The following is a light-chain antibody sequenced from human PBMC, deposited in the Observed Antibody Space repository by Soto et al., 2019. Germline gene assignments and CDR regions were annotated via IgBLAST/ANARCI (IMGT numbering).Light chain of an antibody. V-gene: IGLV2-8*01. CDR3: SSYAGSDNYV. J-gene: IGLJ1*01. CDR1: NSDTGDFNY. Sequence: QSVLTQPPSASGSPGQSVTISCSGTNSDTGDFNYVPWYQQHPGKAPKLMIYEVSKRPSGVPDRFSGSKSGNTASLTVSGLQAEDEADYYCSSYAGSDNYVFGTGTKVTVL. CDR2: EVS.